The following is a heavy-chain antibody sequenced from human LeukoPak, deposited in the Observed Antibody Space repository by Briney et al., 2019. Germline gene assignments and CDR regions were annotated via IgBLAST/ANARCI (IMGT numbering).Heavy chain of an antibody. J-gene: IGHJ5*02. CDR1: GGSVSSGSYY. CDR3: ARGWFSVVTAPNWFDP. D-gene: IGHD2-21*02. V-gene: IGHV4-61*01. Sequence: SETLSLTCTVSGGSVSSGSYYWSWIRQPPGKGLEWIGYIYYSGSTNYNPSLKSRVTISVDTSKNQFSLKLSSVTAADTAVYYCARGWFSVVTAPNWFDPWGQGTLVTVSS. CDR2: IYYSGST.